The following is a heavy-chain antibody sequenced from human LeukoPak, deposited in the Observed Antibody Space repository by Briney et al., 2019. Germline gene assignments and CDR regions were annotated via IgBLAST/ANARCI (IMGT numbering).Heavy chain of an antibody. Sequence: SETLSLTCTVSGGSISSYYWSWIRQPPGNGLEWIGYIHYSGSTNYNPSLKSRVTISVDTSKNQFSLKLSSVTAADTAVYYCARGKVATIYHAFDSWGQGTMVTVSS. CDR1: GGSISSYY. J-gene: IGHJ3*02. D-gene: IGHD5-12*01. CDR2: IHYSGST. CDR3: ARGKVATIYHAFDS. V-gene: IGHV4-59*01.